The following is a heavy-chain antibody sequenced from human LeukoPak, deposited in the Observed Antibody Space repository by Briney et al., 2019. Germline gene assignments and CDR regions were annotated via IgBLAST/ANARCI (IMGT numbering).Heavy chain of an antibody. D-gene: IGHD3-22*01. J-gene: IGHJ4*02. V-gene: IGHV5-51*01. CDR3: ARRYYEGSACLDY. Sequence: LGGSLKISCKASGYSFANYWIGWVRQMPGKGLEWIGIIYPGDSDSRYSPSLQGQVTISADKSITTAYLEWSSLKASDTAIYYCARRYYEGSACLDYWGQGTLVTVSS. CDR2: IYPGDSDS. CDR1: GYSFANYW.